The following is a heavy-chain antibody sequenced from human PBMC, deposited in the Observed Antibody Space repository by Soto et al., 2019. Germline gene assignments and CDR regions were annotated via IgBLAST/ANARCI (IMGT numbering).Heavy chain of an antibody. CDR3: ARGRAATHNNWFDP. Sequence: SETLSLTCAVYGGSFSDYYWSWIRQPPGKGLEWIGEINHSGSTNYNPSLKSRVIISVDTSKNQFSLKLSSVTAADTAVYYCARGRAATHNNWFDPWGQGTLVTVSS. CDR1: GGSFSDYY. V-gene: IGHV4-34*01. J-gene: IGHJ5*02. D-gene: IGHD6-25*01. CDR2: INHSGST.